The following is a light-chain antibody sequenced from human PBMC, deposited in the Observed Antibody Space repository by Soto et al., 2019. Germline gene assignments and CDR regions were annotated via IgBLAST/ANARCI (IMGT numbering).Light chain of an antibody. CDR3: SSYTSSSTFPYV. CDR1: SSDVGGYNY. Sequence: QSALTQPGSVSGSPGQSITISCTGTSSDVGGYNYVSWYQQHPGKAPKLMIYEVSNRPSGVSNRFSGSKSGNTASLTISGLQAEDEADYYCSSYTSSSTFPYVFGTGTKVTVL. J-gene: IGLJ1*01. V-gene: IGLV2-14*01. CDR2: EVS.